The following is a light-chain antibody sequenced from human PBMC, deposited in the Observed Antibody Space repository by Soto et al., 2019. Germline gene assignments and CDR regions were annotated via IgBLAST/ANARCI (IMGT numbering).Light chain of an antibody. Sequence: EIVMTQSPVTLSVSPGERATLSCRASQSVSSNLAWYQQKSGQAPRLLIYGASTRATGVPARFSGSGSGPEFTLTIRSLHSEDFATYYCQQYISYPITFGLGTRLEIK. CDR1: QSVSSN. CDR2: GAS. CDR3: QQYISYPIT. J-gene: IGKJ5*01. V-gene: IGKV3-15*01.